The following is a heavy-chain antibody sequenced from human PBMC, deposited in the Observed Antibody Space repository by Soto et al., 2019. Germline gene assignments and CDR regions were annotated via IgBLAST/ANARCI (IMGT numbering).Heavy chain of an antibody. CDR3: ARAQPRVMAPNTFFDN. Sequence: QVQLEESGPGLVKPSQTLSLTCNVSGDSIGGSNYYWGWVRQPPGKGLEWIGYISYSGSTYYSPSLRSRLTISVDTSKNRFSLKLTSVTAADPAVYFCARAQPRVMAPNTFFDNLGRGTLVTVSS. J-gene: IGHJ4*02. D-gene: IGHD3-16*01. CDR1: GDSIGGSNYY. V-gene: IGHV4-30-4*01. CDR2: ISYSGST.